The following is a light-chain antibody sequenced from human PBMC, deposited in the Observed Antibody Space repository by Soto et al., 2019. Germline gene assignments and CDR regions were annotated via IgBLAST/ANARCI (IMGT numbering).Light chain of an antibody. CDR1: QSVSSK. CDR3: QQYKNWPPIT. J-gene: IGKJ5*01. V-gene: IGKV3-15*01. Sequence: EIVMTQSPATLSVSPGEGATFSCRASQSVSSKLAWYQQKPGQAPRLLIYDASTRATGIPARFSGSGSGTEFTLTISSLQSEDFAVYYCQQYKNWPPITFGQGTRLEIK. CDR2: DAS.